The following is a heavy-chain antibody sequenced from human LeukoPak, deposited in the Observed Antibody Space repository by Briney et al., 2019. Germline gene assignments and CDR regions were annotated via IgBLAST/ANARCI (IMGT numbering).Heavy chain of an antibody. J-gene: IGHJ5*02. Sequence: PGGSLRLSCAASGFTVSSNYMSWVRQAPGKGLEWVSVIYSGGSTYYADSVKGRFTISRDNSKNTLYLQMNSLRAEDTAVYYCAKDPLRYYDSSGYRNWFDPWGQGTLVTVSS. CDR3: AKDPLRYYDSSGYRNWFDP. D-gene: IGHD3-22*01. CDR2: IYSGGST. V-gene: IGHV3-53*01. CDR1: GFTVSSNY.